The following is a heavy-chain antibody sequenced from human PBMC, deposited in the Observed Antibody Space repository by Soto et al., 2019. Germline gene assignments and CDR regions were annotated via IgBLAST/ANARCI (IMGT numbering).Heavy chain of an antibody. CDR2: IYYSGTT. CDR1: GGSLSGATYS. D-gene: IGHD5-12*01. Sequence: SETLSLTCGVSGGSLSGATYSWTWVRQPPGKGLEWIGNIYYSGTTNYNPSLQNRVTISIDTSKNQYSLRLTSVTAADAALYYCARDIRGYSRALDYWGQGTQVNVSS. J-gene: IGHJ4*02. V-gene: IGHV4-61*01. CDR3: ARDIRGYSRALDY.